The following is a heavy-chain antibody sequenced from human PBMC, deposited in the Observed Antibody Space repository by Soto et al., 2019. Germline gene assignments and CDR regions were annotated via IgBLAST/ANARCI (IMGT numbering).Heavy chain of an antibody. CDR1: GYSFTSYW. D-gene: IGHD2-2*01. CDR3: ARHPRDCSSTSCYANNDY. J-gene: IGHJ4*02. CDR2: IDPSDSYT. V-gene: IGHV5-10-1*01. Sequence: PGESLKISCKGSGYSFTSYWISWVRQMPGKGLEWMGRIDPSDSYTNYSPSFQGHVTISADKSISTAYLQWSSLKASDTAMYYCARHPRDCSSTSCYANNDYWGQGTLVTVSS.